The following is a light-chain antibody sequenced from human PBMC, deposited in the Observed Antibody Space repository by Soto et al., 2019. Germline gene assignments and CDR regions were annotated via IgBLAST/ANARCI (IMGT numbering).Light chain of an antibody. CDR2: AAS. J-gene: IGKJ5*01. V-gene: IGKV1-39*01. CDR1: QSISTY. CDR3: QQSYSTLLIT. Sequence: DIQMTQSPSSLSASVGDRVTITCQASQSISTYLNWYQQKPGKAPKLLIYAASSLQSGVPSRFSGSGSGTDFTLTISSLQPEDFETYYCQQSYSTLLITFGQGTRLEI.